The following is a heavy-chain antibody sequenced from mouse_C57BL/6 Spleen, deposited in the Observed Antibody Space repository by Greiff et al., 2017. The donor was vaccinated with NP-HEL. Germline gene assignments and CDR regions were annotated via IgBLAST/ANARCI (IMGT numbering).Heavy chain of an antibody. CDR2: IDPSDSYT. CDR3: ARNYYGSSTRYFDY. D-gene: IGHD1-1*01. CDR1: GYTFTSYW. J-gene: IGHJ2*01. Sequence: VQLQQPGAELVMPGASVKLSCKASGYTFTSYWMHWVKQRPGQGLEWIGEIDPSDSYTNYNQKFKGKSTLTVDKSSSTAYMQLSSLTSEDSAVYYCARNYYGSSTRYFDYWGQGTTLTVSS. V-gene: IGHV1-69*01.